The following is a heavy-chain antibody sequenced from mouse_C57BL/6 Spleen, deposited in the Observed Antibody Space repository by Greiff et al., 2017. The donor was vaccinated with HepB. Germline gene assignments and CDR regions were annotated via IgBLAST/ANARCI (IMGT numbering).Heavy chain of an antibody. J-gene: IGHJ2*01. D-gene: IGHD1-1*01. Sequence: VQVVESGAELVKPGASVKISCKASGYAFSSYWMNWVKQRPGKGLEWIGQIYPGDGDTNYNGKFKGKATLTADKSSSTAYMQLSSLTSEDSAVYFCAREGTYGSSSFDYWGQGTTLTVSS. CDR3: AREGTYGSSSFDY. CDR2: IYPGDGDT. CDR1: GYAFSSYW. V-gene: IGHV1-80*01.